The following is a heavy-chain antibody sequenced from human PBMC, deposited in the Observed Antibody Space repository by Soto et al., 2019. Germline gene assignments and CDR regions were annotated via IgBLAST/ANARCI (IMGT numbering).Heavy chain of an antibody. Sequence: EASVKVSCKASGYTFTTYALHWVRQAPGQRPEWMGWINPASGHTKYSKKFQDRVTITRDTSASTGYMELSSLRSEDTAVYYCGRSVVGATGEILYNAMDVWGQGTRVTVSS. J-gene: IGHJ6*02. CDR2: INPASGHT. D-gene: IGHD1-26*01. V-gene: IGHV1-3*01. CDR3: GRSVVGATGEILYNAMDV. CDR1: GYTFTTYA.